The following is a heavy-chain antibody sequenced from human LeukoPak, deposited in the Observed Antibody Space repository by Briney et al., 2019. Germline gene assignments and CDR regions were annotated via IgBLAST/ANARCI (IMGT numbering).Heavy chain of an antibody. D-gene: IGHD3-3*01. CDR1: GFTFSSYW. CDR2: ISGSGSST. Sequence: GGSLRLSCTASGFTFSSYWMNWVRQAPGRGLEWVSAISGSGSSTYYADSVKGRFTISRDNSKNTLYLQMNSLRAEDTAVYYCAKRFSYSYAMDVWGQGTTVTVSS. V-gene: IGHV3-23*01. CDR3: AKRFSYSYAMDV. J-gene: IGHJ6*02.